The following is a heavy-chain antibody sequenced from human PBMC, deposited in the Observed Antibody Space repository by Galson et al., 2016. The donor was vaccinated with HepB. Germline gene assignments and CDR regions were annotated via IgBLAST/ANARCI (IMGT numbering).Heavy chain of an antibody. Sequence: SLRLSCAASGFSFRDYYMNWIRQVPGRGLEWVSYISSSGGTTVYYADSVKGRFTISRENADNSLYLQMNSLRPGDTAVYYCARGKSLWTTPWNYGLDVWGKGTTVTVSS. J-gene: IGHJ6*04. CDR3: ARGKSLWTTPWNYGLDV. CDR1: GFSFRDYY. CDR2: ISSSGGTTV. D-gene: IGHD4-17*01. V-gene: IGHV3-11*04.